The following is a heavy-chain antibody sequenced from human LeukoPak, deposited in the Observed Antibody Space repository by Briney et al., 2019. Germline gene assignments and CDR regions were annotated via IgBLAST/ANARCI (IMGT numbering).Heavy chain of an antibody. CDR3: AQGGTGPDYFDY. CDR2: INAGNGNT. Sequence: ASVKVSCKASGYTFTSYAVHWVRQAPGQRLEWMGWINAGNGNTKYSQKFQGRVTITRDTSASTAYMELSSLRSEDTAVYYCAQGGTGPDYFDYWGQGTLVTVSS. CDR1: GYTFTSYA. J-gene: IGHJ4*02. V-gene: IGHV1-3*01. D-gene: IGHD2-15*01.